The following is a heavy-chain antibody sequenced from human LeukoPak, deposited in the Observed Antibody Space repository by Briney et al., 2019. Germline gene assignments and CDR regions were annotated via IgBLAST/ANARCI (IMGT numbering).Heavy chain of an antibody. CDR3: ARDRKVSSGYYFDY. Sequence: GGSLRLSCAASGFTFSSYAMSWVRQAPGKGLEWVSVISGSGGSTHYTDPVNGRFTISRDNSKNTLSLQMNSLRAEDTAVYYCARDRKVSSGYYFDYWGQGTLVTVSS. D-gene: IGHD6-6*01. V-gene: IGHV3-23*01. CDR1: GFTFSSYA. CDR2: ISGSGGST. J-gene: IGHJ4*02.